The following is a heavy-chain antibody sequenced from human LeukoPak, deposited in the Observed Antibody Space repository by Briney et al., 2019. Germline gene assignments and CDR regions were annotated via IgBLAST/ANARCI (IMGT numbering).Heavy chain of an antibody. D-gene: IGHD3-10*02. J-gene: IGHJ4*02. V-gene: IGHV3-23*01. CDR3: AKRRETVRGAFDY. CDR1: GFTFSTYD. CDR2: ISGSGGTT. Sequence: PGGSLRLSCAASGFTFSTYDMNWVRKTPGKGLEWVSIISGSGGTTYYADSVKGRFTISRDNSKNTLYLEMNSLRADDTAVYYCAKRRETVRGAFDYWGQGTLVTVSS.